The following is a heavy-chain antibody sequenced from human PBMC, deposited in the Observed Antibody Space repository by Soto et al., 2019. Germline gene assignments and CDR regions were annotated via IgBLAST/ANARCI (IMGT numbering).Heavy chain of an antibody. Sequence: QVQLVESGGGVVQPGRSLRLSCAASGFTFSSYGMHWVRQAPGKGLEWVAVIWYDGSNKYYADSVKGRFNISRDNSKNSLYLQMNSLRAEDTAVYYCARDVRHDPEYYFDYWGQGTLVTVAS. D-gene: IGHD1-1*01. CDR1: GFTFSSYG. J-gene: IGHJ4*02. CDR2: IWYDGSNK. CDR3: ARDVRHDPEYYFDY. V-gene: IGHV3-33*01.